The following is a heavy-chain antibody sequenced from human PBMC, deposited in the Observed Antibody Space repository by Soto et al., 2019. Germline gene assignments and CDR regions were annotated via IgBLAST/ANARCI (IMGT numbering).Heavy chain of an antibody. CDR2: IYYSGST. Sequence: PSETLSLTCTVSGGSVTSGTYYWSWMRQPPGKGLEYIGYIYYSGSTNYNPSLNGRVTISVDTPKNQFSLKLSSATAADTALYYCATANAGAFNIWGQGTMATVSS. V-gene: IGHV4-61*01. CDR1: GGSVTSGTYY. CDR3: ATANAGAFNI. J-gene: IGHJ3*02.